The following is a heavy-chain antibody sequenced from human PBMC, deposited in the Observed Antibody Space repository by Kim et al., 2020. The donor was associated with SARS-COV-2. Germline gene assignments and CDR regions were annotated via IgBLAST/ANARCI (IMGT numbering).Heavy chain of an antibody. Sequence: SETLSLTCAVYGGSFSGYYWSWIRQPPGKGLEWIGEINHSGSTNYNPSLKSRVTISVDTSKNQFSLKLSSVTAADTAVYYCARGRQLWFVWLNNYGMDV. CDR1: GGSFSGYY. CDR2: INHSGST. D-gene: IGHD5-18*01. CDR3: ARGRQLWFVWLNNYGMDV. V-gene: IGHV4-34*01. J-gene: IGHJ6*01.